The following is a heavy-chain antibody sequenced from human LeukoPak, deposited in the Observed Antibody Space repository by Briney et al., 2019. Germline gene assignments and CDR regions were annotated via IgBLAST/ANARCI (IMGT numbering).Heavy chain of an antibody. V-gene: IGHV3-21*01. CDR2: ISSSSSYI. Sequence: GGSLRLSCAASGFTFSSYSVNWVRQAPRKGLEWVSSISSSSSYIYYADSVKGRFTISRDNAKNSLYLQMNSLRAEDTAVYYCAREWGGGSKGYWGQGTLVTVSS. J-gene: IGHJ4*02. CDR3: AREWGGGSKGY. CDR1: GFTFSSYS. D-gene: IGHD1-26*01.